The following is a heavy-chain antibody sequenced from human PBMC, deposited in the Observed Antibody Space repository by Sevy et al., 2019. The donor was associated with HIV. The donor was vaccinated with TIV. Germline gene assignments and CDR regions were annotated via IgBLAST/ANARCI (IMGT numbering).Heavy chain of an antibody. CDR3: ASTDEATVWY. D-gene: IGHD4-17*01. CDR1: GGSISSYY. J-gene: IGHJ4*02. Sequence: SETLSLTCTVSGGSISSYYWSWIRQPPGKGLEWIGYIYYSGSTNYNPSLKSRVTISVDTSKNQFSLKLSSVTAADTAVYYCASTDEATVWYWGQGTLVTVSS. V-gene: IGHV4-59*08. CDR2: IYYSGST.